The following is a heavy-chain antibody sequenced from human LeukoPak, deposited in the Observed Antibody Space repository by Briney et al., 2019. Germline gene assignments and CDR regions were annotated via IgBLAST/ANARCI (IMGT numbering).Heavy chain of an antibody. CDR2: INPNSGGT. V-gene: IGHV1-2*02. CDR3: ALISGQRIPVLDY. D-gene: IGHD6-25*01. CDR1: GYTFTGYY. Sequence: ASVKVSCKASGYTFTGYYMHWVRQAPGQGLEWMGWINPNSGGTNYAQKFQGRVTMTRDTSISTAYMELSRMRSDDTAVYYCALISGQRIPVLDYWGQGTLVTVSS. J-gene: IGHJ4*02.